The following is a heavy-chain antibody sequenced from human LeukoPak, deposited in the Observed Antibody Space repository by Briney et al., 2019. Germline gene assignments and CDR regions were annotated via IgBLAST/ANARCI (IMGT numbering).Heavy chain of an antibody. D-gene: IGHD2-2*01. CDR1: GGSISSYY. V-gene: IGHV4-59*12. CDR3: ARDLRKGLKFYYLEDIVVVPAAKVDYYYGMDV. CDR2: IYYSGST. J-gene: IGHJ6*02. Sequence: PSETLSLTCTVSGGSISSYYWSWIRQPPGKGLEWIGYIYYSGSTNYNPSLKSRVTISVDTSKNQFSLKLSSVTAADTAVYYCARDLRKGLKFYYLEDIVVVPAAKVDYYYGMDVWGQGTTVTVSS.